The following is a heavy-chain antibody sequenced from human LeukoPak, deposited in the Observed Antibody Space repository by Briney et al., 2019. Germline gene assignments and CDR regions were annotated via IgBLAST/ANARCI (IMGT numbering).Heavy chain of an antibody. CDR2: IYSGGNT. CDR1: GFTVSSNS. J-gene: IGHJ3*02. Sequence: PGGSLRLSCTVSGFTVSSNSMSWVRQAPGKGLEWVSFIYSGGNTHNSDSVKGRFTISRDNSKNTLYLQMNTLRAEDTALYYCAKVNSGWALGAFDIWGQRTMVTVSS. D-gene: IGHD6-19*01. CDR3: AKVNSGWALGAFDI. V-gene: IGHV3-53*01.